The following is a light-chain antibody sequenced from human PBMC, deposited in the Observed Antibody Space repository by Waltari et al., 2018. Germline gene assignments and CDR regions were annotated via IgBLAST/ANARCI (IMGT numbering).Light chain of an antibody. CDR3: ATWDDSLNVVV. CDR2: SNS. J-gene: IGLJ3*02. V-gene: IGLV1-44*01. Sequence: QSVLTQPPSVSGTPGQTVTISCSGSNSNIGGNTMTWYQQFPGTAPKLLIYSNSQRPSGVPDRFSGSKSGSSASRAISGLQLEDEADYHCATWDDSLNVVVFGGGTKLTVL. CDR1: NSNIGGNT.